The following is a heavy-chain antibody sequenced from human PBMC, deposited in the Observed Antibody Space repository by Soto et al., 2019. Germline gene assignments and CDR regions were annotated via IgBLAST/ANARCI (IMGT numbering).Heavy chain of an antibody. V-gene: IGHV4-59*01. J-gene: IGHJ2*01. D-gene: IGHD3-22*01. CDR3: ASYYYDSSGYYSSSYAYFDL. CDR1: GGSISSYY. CDR2: IYYSGST. Sequence: QVQLQESGPGLVKPSETLSLTCTVSGGSISSYYWSWIRQPPGKGLEWIGYIYYSGSTNYNPSLKSRVTISVDTSKNQFSLKLSSVTAEDTAVYYCASYYYDSSGYYSSSYAYFDLWGRGTLVTVSS.